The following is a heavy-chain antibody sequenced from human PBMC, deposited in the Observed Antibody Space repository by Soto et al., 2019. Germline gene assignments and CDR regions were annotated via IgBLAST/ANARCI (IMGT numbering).Heavy chain of an antibody. V-gene: IGHV3-64*01. CDR1: GFTFSSYA. CDR3: ARDGAGIAVAGTCMDV. D-gene: IGHD6-19*01. Sequence: GGSLRLSCAASGFTFSSYAMHWVRQAPGKGLEYVSAISSNGGSTYYANSVKGRFTISRDNSKNTLYLQMGSLRAEDMVVYYCARDGAGIAVAGTCMDVWGKGTTVTVSS. CDR2: ISSNGGST. J-gene: IGHJ6*03.